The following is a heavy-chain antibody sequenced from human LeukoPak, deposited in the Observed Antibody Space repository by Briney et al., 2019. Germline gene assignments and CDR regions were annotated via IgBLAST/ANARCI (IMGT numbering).Heavy chain of an antibody. Sequence: ASVKVSRKASGGTFSNYAISWVRQAPGQGLEWMGGIIPIFGTTNYAQKFQDRVTITADKSTSTAYMELSSLRSEDTAVYYCARVVGLTGYSSSWYSGYYYYMDVWGKGTTVTVSS. V-gene: IGHV1-69*06. J-gene: IGHJ6*03. CDR2: IIPIFGTT. D-gene: IGHD6-13*01. CDR3: ARVVGLTGYSSSWYSGYYYYMDV. CDR1: GGTFSNYA.